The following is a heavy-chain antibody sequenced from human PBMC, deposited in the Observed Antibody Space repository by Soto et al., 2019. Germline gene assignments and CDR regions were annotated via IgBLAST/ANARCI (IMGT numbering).Heavy chain of an antibody. V-gene: IGHV3-33*01. CDR1: GFTFSGYG. CDR3: ARDGVGTTTYFGYFDY. CDR2: TRHDGSNT. D-gene: IGHD1-26*01. Sequence: GVSLRLPCAASGFTFSGYGMHWVRQAPGKGLEWVAVTRHDGSNTYYADSVRGRFTISRDNSNKMLYLQMNSLRAEDTAVYYCARDGVGTTTYFGYFDYWGQGTLVTVS. J-gene: IGHJ4*02.